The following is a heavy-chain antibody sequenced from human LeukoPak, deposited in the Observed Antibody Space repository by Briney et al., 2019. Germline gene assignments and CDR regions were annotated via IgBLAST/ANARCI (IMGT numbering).Heavy chain of an antibody. CDR2: IYGSGKTT. D-gene: IGHD3/OR15-3a*01. CDR3: AKIATWTYFDS. V-gene: IGHV3-23*01. J-gene: IGHJ4*02. Sequence: GGSLRLSCAASGLTFSSSAMSWVRQAPGKGLGWVSDIYGSGKTTHYADSVKGRFTISRDNSKNTLYLQMTSLRVDDTAVYYCAKIATWTYFDSWGQGTLVSVSS. CDR1: GLTFSSSA.